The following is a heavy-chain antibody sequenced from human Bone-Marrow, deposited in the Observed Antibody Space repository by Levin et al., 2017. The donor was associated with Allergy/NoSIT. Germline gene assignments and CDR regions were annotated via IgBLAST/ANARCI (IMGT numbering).Heavy chain of an antibody. D-gene: IGHD3-3*01. CDR2: ISSDGRSE. CDR3: AEDRGICSGYPTGMDV. J-gene: IGHJ6*02. Sequence: GESLKISCVDSGFTFSSSDMHWVRQAPGKGLQWVAFISSDGRSEYSSDSVKGRFTISRDNSKNTLYLQMNSLRTEDTAVYYCAEDRGICSGYPTGMDVWGQGTMVTVS. V-gene: IGHV3-30*18. CDR1: GFTFSSSD.